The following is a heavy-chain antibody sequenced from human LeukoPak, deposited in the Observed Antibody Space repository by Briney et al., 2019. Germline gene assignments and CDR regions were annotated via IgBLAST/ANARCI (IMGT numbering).Heavy chain of an antibody. J-gene: IGHJ4*02. V-gene: IGHV3-21*01. D-gene: IGHD5-12*01. CDR2: ISSSSSYI. CDR1: GFTFSSYS. Sequence: GGSLRLSCAASGFTFSSYSMNWVRQAPGKGLEWVSSISSSSSYIYYADSVKGRFTISRDNAKNSLYLQMNSLRAEDTAVYYCARDDSGYVQYYFDYWGQGTLVTVSS. CDR3: ARDDSGYVQYYFDY.